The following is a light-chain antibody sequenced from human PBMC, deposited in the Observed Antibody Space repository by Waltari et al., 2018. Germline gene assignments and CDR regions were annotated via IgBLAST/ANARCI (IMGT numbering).Light chain of an antibody. V-gene: IGKV3-11*01. J-gene: IGKJ5*01. CDR1: QSVSIY. Sequence: EIVLTQSPGTLSLSPGERATLSCRASQSVSIYLAWYQQKPGQAPSLLIYDASNRATGIPARFSGSGSGTDFTLTISSLEPEDVAVYYCQQYYSTPITFGQGTRLEIK. CDR3: QQYYSTPIT. CDR2: DAS.